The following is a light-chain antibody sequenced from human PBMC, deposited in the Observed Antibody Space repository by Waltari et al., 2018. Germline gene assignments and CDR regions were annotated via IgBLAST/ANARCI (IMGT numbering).Light chain of an antibody. CDR3: QSFDRDLNAVL. CDR2: RDD. J-gene: IGLJ2*01. CDR1: SSNIGSGYD. Sequence: QSVLTQPPSVSGAPGQSVTISCTGSSSNIGSGYDVHWYQQIPGSAPKVLINRDDNRPSGVPGRFSGSKSGTSASLSVTGLHVEDEADYFCQSFDRDLNAVLFGGGTKLTVL. V-gene: IGLV1-40*01.